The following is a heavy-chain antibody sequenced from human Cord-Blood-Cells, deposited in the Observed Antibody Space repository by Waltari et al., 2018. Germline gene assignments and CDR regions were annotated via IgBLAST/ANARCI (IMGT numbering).Heavy chain of an antibody. J-gene: IGHJ4*02. D-gene: IGHD7-27*01. CDR1: GFTFSSYG. V-gene: IGHV3-30*18. CDR2: ISYDGSNK. CDR3: AKDELGIFDY. Sequence: QVQLVESGGGVVQPGRSLRLSCAASGFTFSSYGMHWVRQAPGKGLEWVAVISYDGSNKYYADSVKGRFTISRDNSKNTLYLQMNSLRAEDMAVYYCAKDELGIFDYWGQGTLVTVSS.